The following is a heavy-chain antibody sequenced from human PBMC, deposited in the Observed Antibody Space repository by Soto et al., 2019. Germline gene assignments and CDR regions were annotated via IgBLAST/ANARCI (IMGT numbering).Heavy chain of an antibody. V-gene: IGHV4-39*01. Sequence: PSETLSLTCTVSGGSICSSSYYWGWIRQPPGKGLEWIGSTYYSGSTYYNPSLKSRVTISVDTSKNQFSLKLSSVTAADTAVYYCARIGYGDYGAIDYWGQGTLVTVSS. D-gene: IGHD4-17*01. CDR2: TYYSGST. CDR1: GGSICSSSYY. CDR3: ARIGYGDYGAIDY. J-gene: IGHJ4*02.